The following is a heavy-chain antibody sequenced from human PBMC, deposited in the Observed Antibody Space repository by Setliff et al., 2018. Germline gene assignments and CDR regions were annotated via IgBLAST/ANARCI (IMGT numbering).Heavy chain of an antibody. CDR3: AGGTIVAPGGYFYYMDV. D-gene: IGHD6-6*01. CDR1: GYSIITGYY. CDR2: IYYSGT. J-gene: IGHJ6*03. V-gene: IGHV4-38-2*02. Sequence: PSETLSLTCSVSGYSIITGYYWAWIRRLPGRGLEWIGNIYYSGTNFNPSLKSRVTISVDTSKHQISLKLNSVTAADTAVYYCAGGTIVAPGGYFYYMDVWGKGATVTVSS.